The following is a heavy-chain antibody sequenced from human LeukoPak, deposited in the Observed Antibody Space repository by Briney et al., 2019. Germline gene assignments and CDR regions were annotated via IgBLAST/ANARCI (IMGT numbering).Heavy chain of an antibody. CDR1: GFTFSSYW. J-gene: IGHJ4*02. V-gene: IGHV3-7*01. CDR3: ARAASEGSYYDFWSGYYRIQYYFDY. D-gene: IGHD3-3*01. Sequence: GGSLRLSCAASGFTFSSYWMSWVRQAPGKGLEWVANIKQDGSEKYYVDSVKGRFTISRDNAKNSLYLQMNSLRAEDTAVYYCARAASEGSYYDFWSGYYRIQYYFDYWGQGILVTVSS. CDR2: IKQDGSEK.